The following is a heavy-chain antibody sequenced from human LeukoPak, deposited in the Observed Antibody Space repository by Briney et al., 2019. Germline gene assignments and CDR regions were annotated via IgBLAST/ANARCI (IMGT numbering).Heavy chain of an antibody. V-gene: IGHV1-69*04. CDR1: GGTFSSYT. D-gene: IGHD4-17*01. CDR2: IIPILGIA. Sequence: ASVKVSCKASGGTFSSYTISWVRQAPGQGLEWMGRIIPILGIANYAQKFQGRVTITADKSTSTAYMELSSLRSEDTAVYYCARDYYGDYTPRYFDYWGQGTLVTVSS. J-gene: IGHJ4*02. CDR3: ARDYYGDYTPRYFDY.